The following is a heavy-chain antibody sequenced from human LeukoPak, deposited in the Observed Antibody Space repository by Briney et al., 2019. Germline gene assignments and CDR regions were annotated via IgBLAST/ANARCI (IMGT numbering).Heavy chain of an antibody. J-gene: IGHJ4*02. V-gene: IGHV4-39*01. Sequence: SETLSLTCTVSGGSISSSSYYWGWIRQPPGKGLEWIGSIYYSRSTYYNPSLKSRVTISVDTSKNQFSLKLSSVTAADTAVYCCARLGDYSNYQGSDFDYWGQGTLVTVSS. CDR1: GGSISSSSYY. CDR3: ARLGDYSNYQGSDFDY. D-gene: IGHD4-11*01. CDR2: IYYSRST.